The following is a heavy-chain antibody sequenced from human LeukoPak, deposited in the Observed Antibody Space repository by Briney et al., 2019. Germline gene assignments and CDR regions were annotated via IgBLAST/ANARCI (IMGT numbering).Heavy chain of an antibody. CDR1: GGSINSGDYY. J-gene: IGHJ6*03. CDR3: ARDRFERYCSSTSCYKGSSSFPLYYYYMDV. D-gene: IGHD2-2*02. V-gene: IGHV4-30-4*08. Sequence: PSQTLSLTCTVSGGSINSGDYYWSWIRQPSGKGLEWIGYIYYSGSTSHNPSLKSRVTISLDTSKNQFSLKLSSVTAADTAVYYCARDRFERYCSSTSCYKGSSSFPLYYYYMDVWGKGTTVTVSS. CDR2: IYYSGST.